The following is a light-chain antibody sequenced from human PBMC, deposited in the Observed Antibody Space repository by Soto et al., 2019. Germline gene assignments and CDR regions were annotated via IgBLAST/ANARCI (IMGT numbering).Light chain of an antibody. CDR2: LGY. J-gene: IGKJ4*01. CDR1: QSLLLQSNGHHY. CDR3: NQALKNPLT. V-gene: IGKV2-28*01. Sequence: DIVMTQSPISLPVTPGEPASISCRSSQSLLLQSNGHHYLDWYLQKPGQSPQLLIYLGYNRRSGVHDRFSGSASCTDFTLKISRVEAEDVGVYYFNQALKNPLTFGGGTKVEIK.